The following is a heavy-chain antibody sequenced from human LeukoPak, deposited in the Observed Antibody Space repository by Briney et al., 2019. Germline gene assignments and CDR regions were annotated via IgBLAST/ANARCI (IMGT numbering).Heavy chain of an antibody. J-gene: IGHJ3*02. CDR1: VFTFYDYA. CDR2: ISWNSGSI. D-gene: IGHD6-19*01. CDR3: ARDIVLIAVAVRGSFDI. V-gene: IGHV3-9*03. Sequence: PGGSLRLSCAASVFTFYDYAMHCVRQAPGKGLEGVSGISWNSGSIGYADSVKGRFTISRDNAKNSLYLQMNSLRAEDMALYYCARDIVLIAVAVRGSFDIWGQGTMVTVSS.